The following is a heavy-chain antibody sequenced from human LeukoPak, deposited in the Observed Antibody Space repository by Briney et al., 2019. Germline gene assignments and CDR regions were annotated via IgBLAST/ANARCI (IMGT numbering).Heavy chain of an antibody. CDR3: AREFHGGPADY. CDR2: FDPEDGET. J-gene: IGHJ4*02. D-gene: IGHD4-23*01. Sequence: GASVKVSCKVSGHTLTELSMHWVRQAPGKGLEWMGGFDPEDGETIYAQKFQGRVTMTRDTSTSTVYMELSSLRSEDTAVYYCAREFHGGPADYWGQGTLVTVSS. V-gene: IGHV1-24*01. CDR1: GHTLTELS.